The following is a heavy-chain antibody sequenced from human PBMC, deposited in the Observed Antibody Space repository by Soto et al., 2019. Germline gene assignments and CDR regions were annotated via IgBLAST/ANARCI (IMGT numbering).Heavy chain of an antibody. CDR1: GYTFTSYY. CDR2: INPSGGGT. J-gene: IGHJ2*01. CDR3: ARVAMPQQQLVYFDL. D-gene: IGHD6-13*01. V-gene: IGHV1-46*01. Sequence: QVQLVQSGAEVKKPGASVKVSCKASGYTFTSYYMHWVRQAPGQGLEWMGIINPSGGGTDYAQRFRGRGTMTRDTSTSTVYMELSSLRSEDTAVYYCARVAMPQQQLVYFDLWGRGTLVTVSS.